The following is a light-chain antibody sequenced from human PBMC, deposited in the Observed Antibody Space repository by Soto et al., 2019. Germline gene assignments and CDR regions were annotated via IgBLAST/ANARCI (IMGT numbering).Light chain of an antibody. V-gene: IGKV1-39*01. CDR2: AAS. CDR3: QQSYGTPLT. Sequence: DIQMTQSPSSLSASVGDRVTITCRASQSISSYLNWYQQKPGKAPKLLIYAASSLQSGVPSRFSGSGSGTGFTLTISSLQPEDFATYYCQQSYGTPLTFGGGTKVDIK. CDR1: QSISSY. J-gene: IGKJ4*01.